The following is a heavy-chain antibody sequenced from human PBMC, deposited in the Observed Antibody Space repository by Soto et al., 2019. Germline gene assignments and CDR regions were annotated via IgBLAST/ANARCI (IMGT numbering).Heavy chain of an antibody. J-gene: IGHJ4*02. CDR1: GFTVSSNY. CDR3: ARAHHTPTLGSGN. D-gene: IGHD1-26*01. CDR2: IYSGGSA. Sequence: EVQLVESGGGLVQPGGSLRLSCAASGFTVSSNYMSWVRQAPGKGLEWVSVIYSGGSAYYADSVKGRFTISRDNSKNTLYLQMNSLRVEDTAVYYCARAHHTPTLGSGNWGQGALVTVSS. V-gene: IGHV3-66*01.